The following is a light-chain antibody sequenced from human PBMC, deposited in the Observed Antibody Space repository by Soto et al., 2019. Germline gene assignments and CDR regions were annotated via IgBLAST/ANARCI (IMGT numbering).Light chain of an antibody. CDR1: QSVSGW. CDR2: DAS. CDR3: QQYICYSWT. J-gene: IGKJ1*01. V-gene: IGKV1-5*01. Sequence: EMQMTQSPATLSAPEADTVTVTCRASQSVSGWLAWYQQKPGKAPKLLIYDASSLQSGVPSRFSGSGSGTEFTLTISSLQPDDFATYYCQQYICYSWTFGQGTKVDIK.